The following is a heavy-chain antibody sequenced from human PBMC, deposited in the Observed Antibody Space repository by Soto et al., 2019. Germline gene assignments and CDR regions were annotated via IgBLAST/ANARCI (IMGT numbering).Heavy chain of an antibody. CDR2: IYNNETF. Sequence: SETLSLTCSVSGASVSSGSLYWSWIRQPPGKGLEWIGFIYNNETFNYNPSLKSRVTLSVDTSKHQFSLKLSSVTAADTAVYYCARVPLRYSSSHNFDSWGQGALVTVSS. V-gene: IGHV4-61*01. CDR3: ARVPLRYSSSHNFDS. D-gene: IGHD6-19*01. CDR1: GASVSSGSLY. J-gene: IGHJ4*02.